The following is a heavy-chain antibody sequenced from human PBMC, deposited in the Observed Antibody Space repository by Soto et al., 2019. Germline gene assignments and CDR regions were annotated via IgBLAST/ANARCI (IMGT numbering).Heavy chain of an antibody. D-gene: IGHD3-10*01. CDR3: ARGTAPRITVLRGPPPMRGFDI. CDR1: GGSISSSSYY. CDR2: IYYSGST. V-gene: IGHV4-39*01. Sequence: SETLSLTCTVSGGSISSSSYYWGWIRQPPGKGLEWIASIYYSGSTYYNPSLKSRVTISVDTSKNQFSLKLSSVTAADTAVYYCARGTAPRITVLRGPPPMRGFDIWGQGTMVTVSS. J-gene: IGHJ3*02.